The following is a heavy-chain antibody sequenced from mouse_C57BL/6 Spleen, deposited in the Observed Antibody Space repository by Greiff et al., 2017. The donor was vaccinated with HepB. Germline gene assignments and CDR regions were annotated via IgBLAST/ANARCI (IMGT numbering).Heavy chain of an antibody. V-gene: IGHV5-4*01. Sequence: EVQGVESGGGLVKPGGSLKLSCAASGFTFSSYAMSWVRQTPEKRLEWVATISDGGSYTYYPDNVKGRFTISRDKAKNNLYLQMSHLKSEDTAMYYCARADYYGSRYFDYWGQGTTLTVSS. J-gene: IGHJ2*01. CDR3: ARADYYGSRYFDY. D-gene: IGHD1-1*01. CDR2: ISDGGSYT. CDR1: GFTFSSYA.